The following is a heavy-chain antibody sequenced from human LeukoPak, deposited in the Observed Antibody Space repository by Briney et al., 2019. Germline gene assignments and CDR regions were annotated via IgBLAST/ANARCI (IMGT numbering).Heavy chain of an antibody. CDR1: GFTFDDYD. CDR2: INWNGGDT. V-gene: IGHV3-20*04. Sequence: GGSLRLSCAASGFTFDDYDMSWVRQAPGKGLEWVSGINWNGGDTGYADSVKGRFTISRDNSKNTLYLQMNSLRAEDTAVYYCARDKVYYYDSSGYSYYWYFDLWGRGTLVTVSS. D-gene: IGHD3-22*01. J-gene: IGHJ2*01. CDR3: ARDKVYYYDSSGYSYYWYFDL.